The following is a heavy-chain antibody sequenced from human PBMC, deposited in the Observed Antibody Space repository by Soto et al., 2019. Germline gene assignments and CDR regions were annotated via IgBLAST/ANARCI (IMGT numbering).Heavy chain of an antibody. Sequence: QVHLVQSGAEVKKPGASVKVSCKASGYTFPTYAMHWVRQAPGQRLEWMGWINAGNGNTKYSQKFQGRVTITRDTSASTAYMELSSLRSEDTAVYYCARSGYDRSGFYYPFDYWGRGTLVTVSS. CDR2: INAGNGNT. D-gene: IGHD3-22*01. J-gene: IGHJ4*02. V-gene: IGHV1-3*01. CDR1: GYTFPTYA. CDR3: ARSGYDRSGFYYPFDY.